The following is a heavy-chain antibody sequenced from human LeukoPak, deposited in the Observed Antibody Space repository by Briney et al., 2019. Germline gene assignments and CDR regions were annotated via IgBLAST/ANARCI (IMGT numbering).Heavy chain of an antibody. D-gene: IGHD1-26*01. J-gene: IGHJ6*03. CDR3: AKGRGWEASYYYYMDV. V-gene: IGHV6-1*01. CDR1: GDSVSSNSAA. Sequence: SQTLSLTCAISGDSVSSNSAAWNWIRQSPSRGLEWLGRTYYRSKWYNDYAVSVKSRITINPDTSKNQFSLQLNSVTPEDTAVYYCAKGRGWEASYYYYMDVWGKGTTVTISS. CDR2: TYYRSKWYN.